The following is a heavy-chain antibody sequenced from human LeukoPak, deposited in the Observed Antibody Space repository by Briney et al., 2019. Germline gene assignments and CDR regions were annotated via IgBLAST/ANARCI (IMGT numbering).Heavy chain of an antibody. CDR3: AREYSGSYYPYYYYYYMDV. J-gene: IGHJ6*03. CDR1: GFTFSNYG. Sequence: GGTLGLSCAASGFTFSNYGMNWVRQAPGKGLEWVSAISGSGHNTYYADSVKGRFTISRDNAKNSLYLQMNSLRAEDTAVYYCAREYSGSYYPYYYYYYMDVWGKGTTVTVSS. D-gene: IGHD1-26*01. V-gene: IGHV3-21*01. CDR2: ISGSGHNT.